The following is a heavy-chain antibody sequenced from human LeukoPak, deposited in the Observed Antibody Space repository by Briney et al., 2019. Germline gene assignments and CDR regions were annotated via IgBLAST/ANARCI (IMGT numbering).Heavy chain of an antibody. Sequence: GGSLRLSCAASGFTVSSNYMSWVRQAPGKGLEWVSVIYSGGSTYYADSVKGRFTISRDNSKNTLYLQMNSLKTEDTAVYYCTSPYSSGWYGYWGQGTLVTVSS. V-gene: IGHV3-66*01. CDR1: GFTVSSNY. J-gene: IGHJ4*02. D-gene: IGHD6-19*01. CDR2: IYSGGST. CDR3: TSPYSSGWYGY.